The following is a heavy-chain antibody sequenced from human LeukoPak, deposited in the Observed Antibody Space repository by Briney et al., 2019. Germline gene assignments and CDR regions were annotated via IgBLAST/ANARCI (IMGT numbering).Heavy chain of an antibody. D-gene: IGHD2-21*02. V-gene: IGHV3-30*02. J-gene: IGHJ2*01. CDR1: GFTFSSYG. CDR3: AKDRGYFVVVTAIPRYFDL. CDR2: IRYDGSNK. Sequence: GGSLRLSCAASGFTFSSYGMYWVRQAPGKGLEWVAFIRYDGSNKYYADSVKGRFTISRDNPRNTLYLQMNSLRAEDTAVYYCAKDRGYFVVVTAIPRYFDLWGRGTLVTVSS.